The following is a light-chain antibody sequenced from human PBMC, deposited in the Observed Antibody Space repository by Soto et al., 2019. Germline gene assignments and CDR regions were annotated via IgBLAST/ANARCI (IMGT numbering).Light chain of an antibody. Sequence: EIVVTQSPAILSLSPGERATLSCRASQNIISNLAWYQQKLGQAPRLLIYGASTRATGIPARFSGSGSGTESTLNISSLQSEDFAFYYCQHYNNWLGTFGGGTKVEIK. CDR3: QHYNNWLGT. J-gene: IGKJ4*01. V-gene: IGKV3-15*01. CDR2: GAS. CDR1: QNIISN.